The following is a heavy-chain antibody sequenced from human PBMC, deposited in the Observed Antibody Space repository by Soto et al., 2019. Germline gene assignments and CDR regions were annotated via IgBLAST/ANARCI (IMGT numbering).Heavy chain of an antibody. CDR1: GGSISSYY. J-gene: IGHJ5*02. CDR3: ARDRRYCSGGSCYMVWFDP. CDR2: IYTSGST. D-gene: IGHD2-15*01. V-gene: IGHV4-4*07. Sequence: KTSETLSLTCTVSGGSISSYYWSWIRQPAGKGLEWIGRIYTSGSTNYNPSLKSRVTMSVDTSKNQFSLKLSSVTAADTAVYYCARDRRYCSGGSCYMVWFDPWGQGTLVTVSS.